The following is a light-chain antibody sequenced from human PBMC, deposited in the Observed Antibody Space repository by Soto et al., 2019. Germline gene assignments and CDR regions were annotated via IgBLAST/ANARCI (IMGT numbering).Light chain of an antibody. CDR2: DAS. V-gene: IGKV3-15*01. CDR3: QQYNNWPPTWT. J-gene: IGKJ1*01. Sequence: EIVMTQSPAILSVSPGERATLSCRASQTIGSNLAWYQQKPGQSPRLLIYDASTRATDIPARFTGSGSGTEFTLTINSLQSEDFAVYYCQQYNNWPPTWTFGQGTKVAIK. CDR1: QTIGSN.